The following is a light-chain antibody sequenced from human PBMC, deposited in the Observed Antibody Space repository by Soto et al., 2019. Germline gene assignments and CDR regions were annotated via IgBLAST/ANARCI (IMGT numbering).Light chain of an antibody. CDR2: DAS. Sequence: DIQMTQSPSSLSVSVGDRVTITCQASRYIGNYLNWYQQKPGKAPKLLINDASSLEMGVPSRFSGSGSGTHFTLTISRVEAEDFGVYYCMQALQTPWTFGQGTRVEVK. J-gene: IGKJ1*01. V-gene: IGKV1-33*01. CDR3: MQALQTPWT. CDR1: RYIGNY.